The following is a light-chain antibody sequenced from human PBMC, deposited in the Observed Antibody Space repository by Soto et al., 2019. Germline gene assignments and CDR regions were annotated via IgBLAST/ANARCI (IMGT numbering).Light chain of an antibody. Sequence: EIALTQSPATLSLSPGESATLSCRASQSVNSNLAWYQQKPGQAPRLLIYDASRRATGIPARFSGTGSGTDFTLTISSLEPEDFAVYYCQQRSNWPAFGGETKVEIK. CDR1: QSVNSN. CDR2: DAS. V-gene: IGKV3-11*01. CDR3: QQRSNWPA. J-gene: IGKJ4*01.